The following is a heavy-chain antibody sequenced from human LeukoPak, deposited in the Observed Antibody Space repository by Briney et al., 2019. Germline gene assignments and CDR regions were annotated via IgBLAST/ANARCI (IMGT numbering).Heavy chain of an antibody. D-gene: IGHD1-1*01. J-gene: IGHJ4*02. CDR2: ISYDGSNK. CDR3: ARGDDGRSLDY. Sequence: GGSLRLSCAAPGFTFSSYGMHWVRQAPGKGLEWVAVISYDGSNKYYADSVKGRFTISRDNSENTLFLQMNSLRVEDSALYYCARGDDGRSLDYWGQGTRVTVSS. CDR1: GFTFSSYG. V-gene: IGHV3-30*03.